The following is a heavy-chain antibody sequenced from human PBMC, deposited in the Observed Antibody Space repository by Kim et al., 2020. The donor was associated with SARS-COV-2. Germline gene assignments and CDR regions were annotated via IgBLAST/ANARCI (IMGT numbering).Heavy chain of an antibody. CDR1: GFTFSSYS. Sequence: GGSLRLSCAASGFTFSSYSMNWVRQAPGKGLEWVSSISSSSSYIYYADSVKGRFTISRDNAKNSLYLQMNSLRAEDTAVYYCAREGGYCSSTSCYYYYYYYMDVWGKGTTVTVSS. CDR2: ISSSSSYI. D-gene: IGHD2-2*01. CDR3: AREGGYCSSTSCYYYYYYYMDV. J-gene: IGHJ6*03. V-gene: IGHV3-21*01.